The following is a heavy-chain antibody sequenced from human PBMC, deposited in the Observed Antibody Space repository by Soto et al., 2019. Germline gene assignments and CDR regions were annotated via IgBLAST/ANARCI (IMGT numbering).Heavy chain of an antibody. CDR1: GASISNFY. Sequence: SETLSLTCSVSGASISNFYWSWIRQSAGKGLEWIGRLYTRGTTDYNPSLKSRVTMSIDTSKNRVSLSLTSVTAADTAVYYCAKGGTYYFDSWVPETLLVTVSS. CDR3: AKGGTYYFDS. V-gene: IGHV4-4*07. J-gene: IGHJ4*03. D-gene: IGHD3-16*01. CDR2: LYTRGTT.